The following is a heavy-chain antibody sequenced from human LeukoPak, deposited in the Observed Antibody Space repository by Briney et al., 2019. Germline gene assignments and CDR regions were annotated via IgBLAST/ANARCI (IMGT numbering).Heavy chain of an antibody. CDR2: IYSGGST. CDR3: ARGLRGSGRLDY. J-gene: IGHJ4*02. CDR1: GFTVSSNY. V-gene: IGHV3-53*04. D-gene: IGHD2-15*01. Sequence: GGSLRLSCAASGFTVSSNYMSWVRQAPGKGLEWVSVIYSGGSTYYADSVKGRFTTSRHNSKNTLYLQMNSLRAEDTAVYYCARGLRGSGRLDYWGQGTLVTVSS.